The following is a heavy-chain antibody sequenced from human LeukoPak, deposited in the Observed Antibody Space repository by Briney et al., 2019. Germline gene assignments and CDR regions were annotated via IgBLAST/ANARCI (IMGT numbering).Heavy chain of an antibody. CDR3: AKDDAWVRYQD. CDR2: ISGSGVIT. V-gene: IGHV3-23*01. CDR1: GFTFSSHG. D-gene: IGHD5-12*01. J-gene: IGHJ4*02. Sequence: PGRSLRLSCAASGFTFSSHGMNWVRQAPGKGLEWVSGISGSGVITYYADSVKGRFTISRDNSKNTLDLQMNSLRAKDTAVYYCAKDDAWVRYQDWGQGTLVTVSS.